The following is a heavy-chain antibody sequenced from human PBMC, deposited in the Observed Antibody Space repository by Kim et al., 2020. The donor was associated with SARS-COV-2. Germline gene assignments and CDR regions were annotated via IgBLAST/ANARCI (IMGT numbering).Heavy chain of an antibody. Sequence: ASVKVSCKASGYTFTSYDINWVRQATGQGLEWMGWMNPNSGNTGYAQKFQGRVTMTRNTSISTAYMELSSLRSEDTAVYYCARKKSSGWPRNYYYYYGMDVWGQGTTVTVSS. V-gene: IGHV1-8*01. J-gene: IGHJ6*02. CDR1: GYTFTSYD. D-gene: IGHD6-19*01. CDR2: MNPNSGNT. CDR3: ARKKSSGWPRNYYYYYGMDV.